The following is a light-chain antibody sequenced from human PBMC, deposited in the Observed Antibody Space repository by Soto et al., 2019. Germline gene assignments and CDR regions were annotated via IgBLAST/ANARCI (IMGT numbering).Light chain of an antibody. CDR3: QQRSNWPRT. CDR2: DAS. V-gene: IGKV3-11*01. Sequence: EIVLTQSPATLSLSPGERATLSFRASQSVSSYLAWYQQKPGQAPRLLIYDASNRATGIPARFSGSGSGTDFTLTISSLEPEDFAVYYCQQRSNWPRTFGQGTRWIS. CDR1: QSVSSY. J-gene: IGKJ1*01.